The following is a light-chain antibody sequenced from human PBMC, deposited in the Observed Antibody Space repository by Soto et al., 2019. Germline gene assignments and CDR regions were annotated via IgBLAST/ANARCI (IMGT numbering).Light chain of an antibody. Sequence: QLVLTQPPSVSGAPGQRVTISCTGSSSNIGAGYDVHWYQQLPGTAPKLLIHGNSNRPSGVPDRFSGSKSGTSASLAITGLQAEDEADSYCQSYDSSLSGFVFGTGTKLTVL. V-gene: IGLV1-40*01. CDR2: GNS. CDR3: QSYDSSLSGFV. J-gene: IGLJ1*01. CDR1: SSNIGAGYD.